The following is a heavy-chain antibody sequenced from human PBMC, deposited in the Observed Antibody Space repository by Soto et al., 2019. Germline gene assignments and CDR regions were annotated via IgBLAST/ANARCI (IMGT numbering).Heavy chain of an antibody. CDR1: GFTFSSFS. CDR3: ARDLGWDFDC. CDR2: IGGGGRLI. D-gene: IGHD6-19*01. J-gene: IGHJ4*02. Sequence: EVHLVESGGGLVQRGGSLRLSCAASGFTFSSFSMNWVRQAPGRGLEWISYIGGGGRLISYADSVKGRFAISRDNAQKSLYLQMDSRRDEDTAFYYCARDLGWDFDCGGQGTLVTVSS. V-gene: IGHV3-48*02.